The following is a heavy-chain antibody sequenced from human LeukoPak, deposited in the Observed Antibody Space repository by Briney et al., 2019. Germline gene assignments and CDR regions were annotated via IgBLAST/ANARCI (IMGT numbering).Heavy chain of an antibody. CDR2: INEDGSIT. D-gene: IGHD1-26*01. J-gene: IGHJ4*02. Sequence: GGSLRLSCAVSGFTFRTYWMHWVRQVPGEGLVGVSRINEDGSITNYADSVKGRFSISRDNAENTLYLQMNSLRAEDTAVYYCGRDLGGRSGYWGQGTLVTVSS. CDR1: GFTFRTYW. V-gene: IGHV3-74*01. CDR3: GRDLGGRSGY.